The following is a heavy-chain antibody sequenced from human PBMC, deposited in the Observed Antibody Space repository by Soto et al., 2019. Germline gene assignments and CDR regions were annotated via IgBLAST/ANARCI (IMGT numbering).Heavy chain of an antibody. J-gene: IGHJ6*02. CDR2: IYSSGST. CDR1: GGSISSGGYF. Sequence: QVQLQESGPGLVKPSQTLSLTCTVSGGSISSGGYFWSWLRQHPGKGLEWIGFIYSSGSTYSNPSLKSRVTISVDTSKNQCSRKRSSVTAADTAVYYCAREGAVSYYYYGMDVWGQGTTVTVSS. V-gene: IGHV4-31*03. CDR3: AREGAVSYYYYGMDV. D-gene: IGHD6-19*01.